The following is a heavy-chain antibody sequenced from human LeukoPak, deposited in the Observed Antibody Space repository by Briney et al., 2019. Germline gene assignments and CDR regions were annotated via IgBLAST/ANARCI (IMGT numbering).Heavy chain of an antibody. Sequence: GGSLRLSCAASGFTFSTYSMNWVRQAPGKGLEWVSSISSSSGYIYYADSVKGRFTISRDNAKNSLYLQMNSLRAEDTAVYYCARGHSVAGTDISYWGQGTLVTVSS. J-gene: IGHJ4*02. CDR3: ARGHSVAGTDISY. CDR2: ISSSSGYI. V-gene: IGHV3-21*01. CDR1: GFTFSTYS. D-gene: IGHD6-19*01.